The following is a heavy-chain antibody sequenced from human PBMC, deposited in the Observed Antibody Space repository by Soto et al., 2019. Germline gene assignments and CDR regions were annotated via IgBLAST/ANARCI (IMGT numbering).Heavy chain of an antibody. CDR1: GGSISSYY. J-gene: IGHJ4*02. V-gene: IGHV4-59*08. CDR3: ASHMVRGVPFGY. D-gene: IGHD3-10*01. CDR2: LYFRGST. Sequence: SETLSLTCTVSGGSISSYYWSWIRQPPGKGLEWIGDLYFRGSTNYNPSLKSRVTISVDTSKNQVSLKLSSVTAADTAVYYCASHMVRGVPFGYWGQGTLVTVS.